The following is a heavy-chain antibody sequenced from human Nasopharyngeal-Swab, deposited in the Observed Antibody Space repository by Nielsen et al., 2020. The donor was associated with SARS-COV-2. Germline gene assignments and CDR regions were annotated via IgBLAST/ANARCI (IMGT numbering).Heavy chain of an antibody. J-gene: IGHJ3*02. CDR3: AKDYYDSSGYHPDAFDI. CDR2: TSGSGGST. Sequence: GGSLRLSCAASGFTFSSYAMSWVRQAPGKGLEWVSATSGSGGSTYYADSVKGRFTISRDNSKNTLYLQMNSLRAEDTAVYYCAKDYYDSSGYHPDAFDIWGQGTMVTVSS. V-gene: IGHV3-23*01. CDR1: GFTFSSYA. D-gene: IGHD3-22*01.